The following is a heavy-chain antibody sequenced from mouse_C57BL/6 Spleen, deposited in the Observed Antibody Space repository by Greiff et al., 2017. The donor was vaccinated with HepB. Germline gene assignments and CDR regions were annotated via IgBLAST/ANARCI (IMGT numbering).Heavy chain of an antibody. D-gene: IGHD2-3*01. CDR3: ARWRVYDGYVNYFDY. J-gene: IGHJ2*01. Sequence: QVQLQQPGAELVKPGASVKLSCKASGYTFTSYWMQWVKQRPGQGLEWIGEIDPSDSYTNYNQKFKGKATLTVDTSSSTAYMQLSSLTSEDSAVYYCARWRVYDGYVNYFDYWGQGTTLTVSS. CDR1: GYTFTSYW. CDR2: IDPSDSYT. V-gene: IGHV1-50*01.